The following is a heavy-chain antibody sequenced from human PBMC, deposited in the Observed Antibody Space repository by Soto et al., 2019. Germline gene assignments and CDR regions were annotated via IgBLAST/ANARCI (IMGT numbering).Heavy chain of an antibody. CDR2: TYYRSKWYN. Sequence: QVQLQQSGPGLVKPSQTLSLTCAISGDSVSSNSVTWNWIRQSPSRGLEWLGRTYYRSKWYNDYAASVKXXIXIXPDTSKNQFSLQLNSVTPEDTAVFYCARAVAGRIDYWGQGTLVTVSS. D-gene: IGHD6-19*01. V-gene: IGHV6-1*01. CDR3: ARAVAGRIDY. J-gene: IGHJ4*02. CDR1: GDSVSSNSVT.